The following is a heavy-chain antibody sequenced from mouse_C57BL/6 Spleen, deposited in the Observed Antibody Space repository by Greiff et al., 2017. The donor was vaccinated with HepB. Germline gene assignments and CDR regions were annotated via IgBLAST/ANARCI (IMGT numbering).Heavy chain of an antibody. CDR2: ISDGGSYT. V-gene: IGHV5-4*01. CDR3: ARENYSNPYAMDY. D-gene: IGHD2-5*01. J-gene: IGHJ4*01. CDR1: GFTFSSYA. Sequence: DVQLVESGGGLVKPGGSLKLSCAASGFTFSSYAMSWVRQTPEKRLEWVATISDGGSYTYYPDNVKGRFTISRDNAKNNLYLQMSHLKSEDTAMYYCARENYSNPYAMDYWGQGTSVTVSS.